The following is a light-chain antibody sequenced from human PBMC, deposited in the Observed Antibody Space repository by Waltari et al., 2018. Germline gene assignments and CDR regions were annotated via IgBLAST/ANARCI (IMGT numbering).Light chain of an antibody. J-gene: IGKJ2*01. CDR3: QQFYSTPYT. V-gene: IGKV4-1*01. CDR1: QSVLYSSNNLNY. CDR2: WAS. Sequence: DIVMTQSPDSLAVSLGERATIHCKSRQSVLYSSNNLNYLAWYQQKPGQPPKLLIYWASTRESGVPDRFSGSGSGTDFTLTISSLQAEDVAVYYCQQFYSTPYTFGQGTKLEIK.